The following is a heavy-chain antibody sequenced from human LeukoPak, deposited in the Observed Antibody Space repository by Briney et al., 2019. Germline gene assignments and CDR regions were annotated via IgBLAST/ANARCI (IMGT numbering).Heavy chain of an antibody. CDR3: AKGPISGSLDN. CDR2: TGGSGDIT. D-gene: IGHD1-26*01. J-gene: IGHJ4*02. CDR1: GFTFSTYA. V-gene: IGHV3-23*01. Sequence: PGGSLRLSCAASGFTFSTYAMSWVRQAPGKGLEWVSATGGSGDITYYADSVKGRFTISRDNSKNTLYLQMNSLRPDDTAVYYCAKGPISGSLDNWGQGTLVTVSS.